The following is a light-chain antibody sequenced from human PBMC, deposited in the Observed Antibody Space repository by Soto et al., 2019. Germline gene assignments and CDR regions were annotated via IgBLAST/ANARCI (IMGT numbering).Light chain of an antibody. V-gene: IGKV3-15*01. CDR1: QSVSSS. CDR3: QQYDNWPLT. CDR2: GAS. J-gene: IGKJ4*01. Sequence: EILVTQSPATLSVSPGERATLSCRASQSVSSSLAWYMQRPGQAPRLLIYGASTRATGIPARFSGSGSGTEFTLTISSLQSEDFVLYYCQQYDNWPLTFGGGTKVEI.